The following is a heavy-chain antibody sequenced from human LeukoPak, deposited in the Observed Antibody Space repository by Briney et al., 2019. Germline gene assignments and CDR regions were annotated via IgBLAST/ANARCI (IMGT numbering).Heavy chain of an antibody. CDR3: ARSNRDAFDV. Sequence: GGSLRLSCAASGFTFSSYEMNWVRQGPGKGLEWVSYISSSGTTKYYADSVKGRFTLSRDNAKKSLSLQMNSLRAEDTAIYYCARSNRDAFDVWGQGTVVTVSS. J-gene: IGHJ3*01. D-gene: IGHD2/OR15-2a*01. V-gene: IGHV3-48*03. CDR1: GFTFSSYE. CDR2: ISSSGTTK.